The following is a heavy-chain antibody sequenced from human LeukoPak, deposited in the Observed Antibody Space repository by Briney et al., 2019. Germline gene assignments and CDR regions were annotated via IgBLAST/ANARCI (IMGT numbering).Heavy chain of an antibody. CDR1: GFTFSSYG. J-gene: IGHJ4*02. D-gene: IGHD1-26*01. CDR2: ISYDGSNK. V-gene: IGHV3-30*18. Sequence: GGSLRLSCAASGFTFSSYGMHWVRQAPGKGLEWVAVISYDGSNKYYADSVKGRFTISRDNSKNTLYLQMNGLRAEDTVVYYCAKDIWSSGSYYPIDYWGQGTLVTVSS. CDR3: AKDIWSSGSYYPIDY.